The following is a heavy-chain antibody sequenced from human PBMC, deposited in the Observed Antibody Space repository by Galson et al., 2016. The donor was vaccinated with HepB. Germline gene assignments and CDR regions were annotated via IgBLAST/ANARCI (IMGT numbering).Heavy chain of an antibody. J-gene: IGHJ4*02. CDR3: AHSQYDNFNGYYTSGFDF. CDR2: IYWDDDK. V-gene: IGHV2-5*02. D-gene: IGHD3-9*01. CDR1: GFSLSSTEVA. Sequence: PALVTPTQTLTLTCTFSGFSLSSTEVAVGWIRQSPGKALEWLALIYWDDDKSYRPSLENRLTITKDTSKNQVVLTMTNMDPVDTATYYCAHSQYDNFNGYYTSGFDFWGPATLVTVSS.